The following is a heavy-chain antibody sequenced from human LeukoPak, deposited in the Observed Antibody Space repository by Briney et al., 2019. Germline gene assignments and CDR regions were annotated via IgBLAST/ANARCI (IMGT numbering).Heavy chain of an antibody. J-gene: IGHJ6*03. Sequence: PGGSLRLSCAASGFTFSSYSVNWVRQAPGKGLEWVSSISSSSSYIYYADSVKGRFTISRDNAKNSLYLQMNSLRAEDTAVYYCARDPGRYYGSGSYFYYMDVWGKGTTVTVSS. V-gene: IGHV3-21*01. D-gene: IGHD3-10*01. CDR1: GFTFSSYS. CDR2: ISSSSSYI. CDR3: ARDPGRYYGSGSYFYYMDV.